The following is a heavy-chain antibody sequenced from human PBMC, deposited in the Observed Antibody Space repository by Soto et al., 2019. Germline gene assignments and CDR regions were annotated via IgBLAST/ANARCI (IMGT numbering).Heavy chain of an antibody. CDR1: GGSISTVDYY. V-gene: IGHV4-31*03. D-gene: IGHD2-8*01. CDR2: IHHTGLT. J-gene: IGHJ4*02. CDR3: AGKPNALSYSDY. Sequence: SETLSLTCTVSGGSISTVDYYWTWIRQLPGKSLEWIAYIHHTGLTYYNPSLKSRITISVDTSQNQFSLKLNSVTAADTAVYFCAGKPNALSYSDYWGQGALVTVSS.